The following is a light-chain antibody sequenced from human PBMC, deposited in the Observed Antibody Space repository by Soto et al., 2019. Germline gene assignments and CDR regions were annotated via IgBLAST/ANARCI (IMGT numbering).Light chain of an antibody. CDR1: SSNIGSNT. Sequence: QSLLTQPPSVSGTPGQRVAIPCSGSSSNIGSNTVNWYQQLPRMAPKLLIYYNNERPSGVPDRFSGSKSGTSASLAISGLQSEDKADYFCAAWDDSLDGIWVFGGGTKLTVL. V-gene: IGLV1-44*01. J-gene: IGLJ3*02. CDR2: YNN. CDR3: AAWDDSLDGIWV.